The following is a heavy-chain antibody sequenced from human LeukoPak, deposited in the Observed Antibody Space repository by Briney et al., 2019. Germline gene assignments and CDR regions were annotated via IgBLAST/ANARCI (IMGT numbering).Heavy chain of an antibody. CDR3: AREIFNGFDI. CDR1: GFTFSSYS. CDR2: ISYDGSNK. Sequence: GGSLRLSCEASGFTFSSYSMNWVRQAPGKGLEWVAVISYDGSNKDYADSVKGRFTISRDNSKNTLFLQMNSLRAEDTAVYYCAREIFNGFDIWGQGTMVTVSS. V-gene: IGHV3-30*03. J-gene: IGHJ3*02.